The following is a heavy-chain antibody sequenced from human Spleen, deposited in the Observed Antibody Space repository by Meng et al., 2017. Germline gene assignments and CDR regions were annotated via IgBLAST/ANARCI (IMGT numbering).Heavy chain of an antibody. CDR1: RYTLTDLS. CDR3: ATGVGNYYDSSGT. D-gene: IGHD3-22*01. Sequence: QVQLVPAGAEVKKPGASVKVSCKVSRYTLTDLSMHWVRQAPGEGLEWMGGFDPEDGETIYAQKFQARVTMTGDTSTDSAYMELSSLRSEDTAVYYCATGVGNYYDSSGTWGQGTLVTVSS. V-gene: IGHV1-24*01. J-gene: IGHJ4*02. CDR2: FDPEDGET.